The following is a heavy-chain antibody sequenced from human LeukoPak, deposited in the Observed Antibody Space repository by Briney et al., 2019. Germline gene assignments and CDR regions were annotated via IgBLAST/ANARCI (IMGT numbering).Heavy chain of an antibody. CDR1: GFTFNNYA. D-gene: IGHD2-2*01. CDR3: VRAAPRDCSPASCSLFDT. Sequence: GGSLRLSCAGSGFTFNNYAMSWVRRAPRKGLEWVSTILIGGDGKHYADSVKGRFTISRDRSESTLYLQMNGLRADDTAVYYCVRAAPRDCSPASCSLFDTWGQGTLVTVSS. CDR2: ILIGGDGK. V-gene: IGHV3-23*01. J-gene: IGHJ4*02.